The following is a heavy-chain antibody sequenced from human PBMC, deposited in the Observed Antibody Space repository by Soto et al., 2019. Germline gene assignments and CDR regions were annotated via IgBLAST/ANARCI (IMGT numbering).Heavy chain of an antibody. Sequence: ASVKVSCKASGYTFTSYGISWVRQAPGQGLEWMGWISAYNGNTNYAQKLQGRVTMTTDTSTSTAYMELRSLRSDDTAVYYCARLGYCSSTSCYVFNGGSWFDPWGQGTLVTVSS. CDR1: GYTFTSYG. D-gene: IGHD2-2*01. CDR3: ARLGYCSSTSCYVFNGGSWFDP. CDR2: ISAYNGNT. V-gene: IGHV1-18*01. J-gene: IGHJ5*02.